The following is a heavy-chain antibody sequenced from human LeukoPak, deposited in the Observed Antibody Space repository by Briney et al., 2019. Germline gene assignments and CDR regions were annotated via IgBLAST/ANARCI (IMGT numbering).Heavy chain of an antibody. Sequence: SETLSLNCTVSGGSISSYYWSWIRQPAGKGLEWIGRIYTSGSTNYNPSLKSRVTMSVDTSKNLFSLKLSSVTAADTAVYYCARVGCSSTSCYPGPFDYWGQGTLVTVSS. V-gene: IGHV4-4*07. J-gene: IGHJ4*02. CDR2: IYTSGST. D-gene: IGHD2-2*01. CDR3: ARVGCSSTSCYPGPFDY. CDR1: GGSISSYY.